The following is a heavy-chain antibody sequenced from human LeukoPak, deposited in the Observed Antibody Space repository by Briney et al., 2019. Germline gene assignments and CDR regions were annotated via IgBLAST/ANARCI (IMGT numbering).Heavy chain of an antibody. Sequence: PGGSLRLSCAASGFTFNSCGMHWVRQAPGKGLEWVTLISYDGSNEYYADSVKGRFTISRDNSKNALYLQMNSLRAEDTAVYYCAKVSSRSIAAAYFDYWGQGTLVTVSS. CDR2: ISYDGSNE. V-gene: IGHV3-30*18. CDR3: AKVSSRSIAAAYFDY. CDR1: GFTFNSCG. J-gene: IGHJ4*02. D-gene: IGHD6-13*01.